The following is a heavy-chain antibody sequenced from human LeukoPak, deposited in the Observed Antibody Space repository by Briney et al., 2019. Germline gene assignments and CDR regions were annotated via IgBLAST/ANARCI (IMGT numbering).Heavy chain of an antibody. CDR1: GYTFTGYY. D-gene: IGHD3-22*01. CDR2: IKPNSGGT. Sequence: ASVKVSCKASGYTFTGYYMHWVRQAPGQGLEWMGWIKPNSGGTNYAQKFQGRVTMTRDTSISTAYMELSRLRSDDTAVYYCARGPYYYDSSGYYYFDYWGQGTLVTVSS. V-gene: IGHV1-2*02. J-gene: IGHJ4*02. CDR3: ARGPYYYDSSGYYYFDY.